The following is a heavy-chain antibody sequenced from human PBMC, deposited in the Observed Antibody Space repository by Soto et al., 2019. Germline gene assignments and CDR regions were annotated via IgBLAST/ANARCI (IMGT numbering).Heavy chain of an antibody. CDR1: GYTFTTYA. Sequence: QVQLVQSGAEVKKPGASVKVSCKASGYTFTTYAISWVRQAPGQGLEWMGWISTYAGNTDYAQSHQGRVTMTTDTSTNTAYMEGRSLRSDDTAVYYCARDRLHTTSSITFDYWGQGALVTVSS. D-gene: IGHD2-21*01. J-gene: IGHJ4*02. CDR3: ARDRLHTTSSITFDY. CDR2: ISTYAGNT. V-gene: IGHV1-18*01.